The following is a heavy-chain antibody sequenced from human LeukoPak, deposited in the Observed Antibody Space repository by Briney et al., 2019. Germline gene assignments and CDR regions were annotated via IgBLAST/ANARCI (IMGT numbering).Heavy chain of an antibody. CDR1: GFTFSSYS. D-gene: IGHD6-13*01. Sequence: PGGSLRLSCAASGFTFSSYSMNWVRQAPGKGLEWVSSISSSSSYIYYADSVKGRFTVSRDNSKNTLYLQVNSLRAEDTAVYYCAKSGGSFFDPWGQGTLVTVSS. CDR2: ISSSSSYI. CDR3: AKSGGSFFDP. J-gene: IGHJ5*02. V-gene: IGHV3-21*01.